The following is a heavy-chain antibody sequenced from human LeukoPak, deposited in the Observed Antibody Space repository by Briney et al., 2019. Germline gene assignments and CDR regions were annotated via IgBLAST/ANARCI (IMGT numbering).Heavy chain of an antibody. J-gene: IGHJ5*02. V-gene: IGHV3-30*04. CDR2: ISYDGSNK. CDR3: AKEGIRYHSFDP. D-gene: IGHD3-9*01. Sequence: PGGSLRLSCAASGFTFSGYAMHWVRQAPGKGLEWVAVISYDGSNKYYADSVKGRFTISRDNSKNTLYLQMNSLRAEDTAVYYCAKEGIRYHSFDPWGQGTLVTVSS. CDR1: GFTFSGYA.